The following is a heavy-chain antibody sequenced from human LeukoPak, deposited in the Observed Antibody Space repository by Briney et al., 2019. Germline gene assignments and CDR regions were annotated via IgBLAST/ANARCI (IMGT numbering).Heavy chain of an antibody. Sequence: SETLSLTCAVYGGSFSGYYWSWIRQPPGKGLEWIGEINHSGSTNYNPSLESRVTISVDTSKNQFSLKLSPVTAADTAVYYCARGEDYDILTDWFDPWGRGTLVTVSS. V-gene: IGHV4-34*01. J-gene: IGHJ5*02. CDR2: INHSGST. CDR3: ARGEDYDILTDWFDP. CDR1: GGSFSGYY. D-gene: IGHD3-9*01.